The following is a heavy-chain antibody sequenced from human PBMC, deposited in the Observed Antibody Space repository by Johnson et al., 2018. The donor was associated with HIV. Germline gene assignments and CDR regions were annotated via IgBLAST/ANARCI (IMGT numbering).Heavy chain of an antibody. J-gene: IGHJ3*02. D-gene: IGHD3/OR15-3a*01. V-gene: IGHV3-9*01. CDR1: GFTFDDYA. CDR3: ARDQDWRRAFDI. CDR2: ISWNSGSI. Sequence: VQLVESGGGLVQPGRSLRLSCAGSGFTFDDYAMHWVRQAPGKGLEWVSGISWNSGSIGYADSVKGRFTISRDNAENSLYLQMNSLRAEDTAVYSCARDQDWRRAFDIWGQGTVVTVSS.